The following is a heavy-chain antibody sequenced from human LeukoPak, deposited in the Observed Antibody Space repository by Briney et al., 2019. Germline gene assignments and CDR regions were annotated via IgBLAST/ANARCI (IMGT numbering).Heavy chain of an antibody. D-gene: IGHD3-9*01. CDR3: ARGKNARYFDWLLFDY. V-gene: IGHV1-69*05. CDR2: IIPIFGTA. CDR1: GGTFSSYA. J-gene: IGHJ4*02. Sequence: VASVKVSCKASGGTFSSYAISWVRQAPGQGLEWMGGIIPIFGTANYAQKFQGWVTMTRDTSISTAYMELSRLRSDDTAVYYCARGKNARYFDWLLFDYWGQGTLVTVSS.